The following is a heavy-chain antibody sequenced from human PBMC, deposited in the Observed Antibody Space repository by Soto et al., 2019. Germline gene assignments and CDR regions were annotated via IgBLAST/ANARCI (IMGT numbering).Heavy chain of an antibody. CDR1: GGTFSSYA. CDR3: ARSQGSSTSLEIYYYYYYGMDV. Sequence: QVQLVQSGAEVKKPGSSVKVSCKASGGTFSSYAISWVRQAPGQGLEWMGGIIPISGTAKYAQKFQGRVTVPADEATSTAYMKMSSLRSEDTAVYYCARSQGSSTSLEIYYYYYYGMDVWGQGTTVTVSS. CDR2: IIPISGTA. J-gene: IGHJ6*02. V-gene: IGHV1-69*01. D-gene: IGHD2-2*01.